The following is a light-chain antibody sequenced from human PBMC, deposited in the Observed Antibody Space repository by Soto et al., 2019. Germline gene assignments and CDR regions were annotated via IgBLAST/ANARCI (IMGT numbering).Light chain of an antibody. CDR2: DAS. Sequence: DIQLTQSPSFLSASVGDRVTITCRASQGISSYLAWYQKKPGKAPKLLIYDASRVQSGVPSRFSGSGSGTDFTLTIGSLQPEDFATYYCQQLNSYPITFGQGTRLEIK. CDR3: QQLNSYPIT. V-gene: IGKV1-9*01. J-gene: IGKJ5*01. CDR1: QGISSY.